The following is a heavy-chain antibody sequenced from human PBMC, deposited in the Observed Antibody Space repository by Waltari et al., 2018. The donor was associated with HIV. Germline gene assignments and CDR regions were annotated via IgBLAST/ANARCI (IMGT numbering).Heavy chain of an antibody. CDR2: IYPYDSDV. CDR3: ARQSDGYLIFFDY. V-gene: IGHV5-51*01. CDR1: GYRFTSQW. D-gene: IGHD3-22*01. Sequence: EVQLVQSGAEVKKPGESLKISCTGSGYRFTSQWIAWVRQMPGKGLEWMGIIYPYDSDVKYNPSFQGQVTISADKSISTVYLQWRSLKASDSAMYYCARQSDGYLIFFDYWGQGTLVTVSS. J-gene: IGHJ4*02.